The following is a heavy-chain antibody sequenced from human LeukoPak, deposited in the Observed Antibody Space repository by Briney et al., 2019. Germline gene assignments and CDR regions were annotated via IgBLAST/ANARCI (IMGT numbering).Heavy chain of an antibody. CDR2: ISGGGGST. D-gene: IGHD6-13*01. Sequence: PGGSLRLSCAASGFTFSSYAMSWVRQAPGKGLEWVSAISGGGGSTYYADSVKGRFTISRDNSKNTLYLQMNSLRAEDTAVYYCAKDPQAFFAVGSSWYGLDWFDPWGQGTLVTVSS. CDR1: GFTFSSYA. J-gene: IGHJ5*02. CDR3: AKDPQAFFAVGSSWYGLDWFDP. V-gene: IGHV3-23*01.